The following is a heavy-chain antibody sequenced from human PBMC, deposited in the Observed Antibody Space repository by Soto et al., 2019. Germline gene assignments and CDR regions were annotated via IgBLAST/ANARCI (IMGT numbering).Heavy chain of an antibody. Sequence: PSETLSLTCSFSVDSSSTSTYSLSWIRNTPGKALEWFGLLYSSCVNSYNPSLKSRVSISLDTSNNQCSLKLRSLTPSDTAVYYCAGLPYTSGLMFDPWGRGTLVPVSA. V-gene: IGHV4-61*01. CDR3: AGLPYTSGLMFDP. D-gene: IGHD6-19*01. CDR1: VDSSSTSTYS. CDR2: LYSSCVN. J-gene: IGHJ5*02.